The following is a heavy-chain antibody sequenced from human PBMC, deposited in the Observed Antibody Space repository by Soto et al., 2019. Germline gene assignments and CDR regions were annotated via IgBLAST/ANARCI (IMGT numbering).Heavy chain of an antibody. CDR2: ISYDGSNK. Sequence: QVQLVESGGGVVQPGRSLRLSCAASGFTFSSYGMHWVRQAPGKGLEWVAVISYDGSNKYYADSVKGRFTISRDNSKNTLYLQMNSLRAEDTAVYYCARTPHYYDSSGYYYALPFDYWGQGTLVTVSS. D-gene: IGHD3-22*01. J-gene: IGHJ4*02. CDR1: GFTFSSYG. V-gene: IGHV3-30*03. CDR3: ARTPHYYDSSGYYYALPFDY.